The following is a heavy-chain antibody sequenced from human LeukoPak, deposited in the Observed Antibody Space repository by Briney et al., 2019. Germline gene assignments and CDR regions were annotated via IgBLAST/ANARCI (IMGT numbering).Heavy chain of an antibody. J-gene: IGHJ6*03. CDR2: IYYSGST. CDR3: ARRLGGIPPYYYYYYMDV. Sequence: KPSETLSLTCTVSGGSISSSSYYWGWIRQPPGKGLEWIGSIYYSGSTYYNPSLKSRVTISVDTSKNQFSLKLSSVTAADTAVYYCARRLGGIPPYYYYYYMDVWGKGTTVTVSS. CDR1: GGSISSSSYY. V-gene: IGHV4-39*07. D-gene: IGHD3-16*01.